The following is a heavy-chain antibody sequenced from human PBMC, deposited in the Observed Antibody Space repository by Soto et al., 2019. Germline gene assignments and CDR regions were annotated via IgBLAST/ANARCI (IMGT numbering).Heavy chain of an antibody. CDR2: INHSGST. CDR3: ARGGRNWFDP. CDR1: GGSFSGYY. Sequence: SETLSLTCAVYGGSFSGYYWSWIRQPPGKGLEWIGEINHSGSTNYNPSLKSRVTISVDTSKNQFSLKLSSVTAADTAVYYCARGGRNWFDPWGQGTLVTVSS. V-gene: IGHV4-34*01. J-gene: IGHJ5*02.